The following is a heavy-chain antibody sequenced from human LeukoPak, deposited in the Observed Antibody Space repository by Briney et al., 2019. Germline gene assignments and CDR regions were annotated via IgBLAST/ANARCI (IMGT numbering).Heavy chain of an antibody. Sequence: GGSLRLSCAASGFSFSTSAMHWVRQAPGKGLEWVAVIWYDGSNKYYADSVKGRFTISRDNSKNTLYLQMNSLRAEDTAVYYCARRYSSSWYSSYGMDVWGQGTTVTVSS. CDR2: IWYDGSNK. V-gene: IGHV3-30*07. D-gene: IGHD6-13*01. CDR3: ARRYSSSWYSSYGMDV. J-gene: IGHJ6*02. CDR1: GFSFSTSA.